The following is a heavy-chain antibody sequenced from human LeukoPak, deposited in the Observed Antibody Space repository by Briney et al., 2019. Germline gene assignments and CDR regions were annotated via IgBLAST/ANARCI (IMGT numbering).Heavy chain of an antibody. Sequence: SETLSLTCTVSGGPISRSSYSWGWVRQPPGKGLERIGSMYNSGTAYYNSSLKSRVTISVDTSKNQFSLKLNSVTATDTAIYYCARHRRGSGSNWFDPWGQGTLVTVSS. CDR3: ARHRRGSGSNWFDP. V-gene: IGHV4-39*01. CDR1: GGPISRSSYS. D-gene: IGHD1-14*01. J-gene: IGHJ5*02. CDR2: MYNSGTA.